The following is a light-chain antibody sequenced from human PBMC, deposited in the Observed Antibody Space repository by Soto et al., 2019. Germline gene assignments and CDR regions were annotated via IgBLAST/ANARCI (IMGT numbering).Light chain of an antibody. CDR3: QQYGSSGT. V-gene: IGKV3-20*01. CDR2: GES. J-gene: IGKJ1*01. CDR1: QSVSNNY. Sequence: EILLTQSPGTLCLSPGGRATLSRRASQSVSNNYLAWYQQKPGQGPRLLIYGESNRATGIPDRFSGSGSGTDFTLTISRLEPEDFAVYYCQQYGSSGTFGQGTKVEIK.